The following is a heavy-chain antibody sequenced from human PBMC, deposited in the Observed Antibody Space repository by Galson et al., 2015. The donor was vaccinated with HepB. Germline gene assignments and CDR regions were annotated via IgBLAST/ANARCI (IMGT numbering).Heavy chain of an antibody. CDR3: AGGPDYYDSSGSYGMDV. D-gene: IGHD3-22*01. CDR2: INRSGNT. CDR1: GGSFSGYY. J-gene: IGHJ6*02. V-gene: IGHV4-34*01. Sequence: ETLSLTCAVYGGSFSGYYWSWIRQPPGKGLEWIGEINRSGNTKYKPSLKSRVAMSVDTSKSQFSLKLRSVTAADTAVYYWAGGPDYYDSSGSYGMDVWGQGTTVIVSS.